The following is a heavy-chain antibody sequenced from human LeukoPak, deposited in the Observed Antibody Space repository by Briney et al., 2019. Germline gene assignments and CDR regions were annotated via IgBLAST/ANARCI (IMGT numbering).Heavy chain of an antibody. CDR3: AKDTSIGKYCTSGVCSPFDY. CDR1: GFTFSSYA. CDR2: ISDSGDDT. D-gene: IGHD2-8*01. Sequence: GGSLRLSCAVSGFTFSSYAMSWVRQAPGKGLEWVSAISDSGDDTYYADSVKGRFTISRDNSKNTLYLHVNSLRAEDTAVYYCAKDTSIGKYCTSGVCSPFDYWGQGTLVTVSS. V-gene: IGHV3-23*01. J-gene: IGHJ4*02.